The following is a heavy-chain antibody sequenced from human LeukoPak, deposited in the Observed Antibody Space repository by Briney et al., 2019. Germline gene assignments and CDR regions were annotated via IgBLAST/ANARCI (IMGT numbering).Heavy chain of an antibody. Sequence: GGSLRLSCAASGFTFSYYYMSWIGQAPGKGREWVSYISSSGSTIYYAASLKCRFTISRDNAKNSLYLQMNSLRAEDTAVYYCARGESLRLFATEGGRFAPWGQGALGTVSS. J-gene: IGHJ5*02. V-gene: IGHV3-11*01. CDR3: ARGESLRLFATEGGRFAP. CDR2: ISSSGSTI. D-gene: IGHD1-26*01. CDR1: GFTFSYYY.